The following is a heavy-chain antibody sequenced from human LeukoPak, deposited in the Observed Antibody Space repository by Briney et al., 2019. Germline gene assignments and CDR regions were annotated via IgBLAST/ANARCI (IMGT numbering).Heavy chain of an antibody. Sequence: PGGSLRLSCAASGFTVSSNYMSWVRQAPGKGLEWVSVIYSGGSTYYADSVKGRFTISRDNSKNTLYLQMNSLRAEDTAVYYCAKDSEIAVAGIDYWGQGTLVTVSS. J-gene: IGHJ4*02. V-gene: IGHV3-53*01. CDR1: GFTVSSNY. D-gene: IGHD6-19*01. CDR3: AKDSEIAVAGIDY. CDR2: IYSGGST.